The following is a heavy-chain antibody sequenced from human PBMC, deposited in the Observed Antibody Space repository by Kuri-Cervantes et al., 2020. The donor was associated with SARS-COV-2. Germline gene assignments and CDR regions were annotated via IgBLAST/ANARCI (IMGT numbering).Heavy chain of an antibody. CDR1: GGSISSGSYY. CDR2: IYTSGST. Sequence: LRLSCTVSGGSISSGSYYWSWIRQPAGKGLEWIGYIYTSGSTNYNPSLKSRVTISVDTSKNQFSLKLSSVTAADTAVYYCAKAGGYSGYLYYFDYWGQGTLVTVSS. CDR3: AKAGGYSGYLYYFDY. D-gene: IGHD5-12*01. V-gene: IGHV4-61*09. J-gene: IGHJ4*02.